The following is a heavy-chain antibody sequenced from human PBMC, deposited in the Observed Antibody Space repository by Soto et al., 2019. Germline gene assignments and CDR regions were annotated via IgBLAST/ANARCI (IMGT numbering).Heavy chain of an antibody. D-gene: IGHD5-18*01. CDR2: ISGSGGST. J-gene: IGHJ4*02. CDR1: GFTFSSYA. Sequence: GGSLRLSCAASGFTFSSYAMSWVRQAPGKGLEWVSAISGSGGSTYYADSVKGRFTISRDNSKNTLYLQMNSLRAEDTAVYYCADSGYSYGFQTRGFDYWGQGTLVTVSS. CDR3: ADSGYSYGFQTRGFDY. V-gene: IGHV3-23*01.